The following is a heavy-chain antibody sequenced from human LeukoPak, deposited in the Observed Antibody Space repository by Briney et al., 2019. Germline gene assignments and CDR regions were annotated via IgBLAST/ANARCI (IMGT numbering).Heavy chain of an antibody. J-gene: IGHJ4*02. D-gene: IGHD2-21*01. Sequence: GGSLRLSCAASGFSFSSFWMSWVRQAPGKGLEWVAKINPDGSERYYVGSVKGRFTISRDNPKNSLFLVMNNLSAEDTAVYYCEKFAWSGLDYWGQGKLVTVSS. CDR1: GFSFSSFW. CDR3: EKFAWSGLDY. V-gene: IGHV3-7*01. CDR2: INPDGSER.